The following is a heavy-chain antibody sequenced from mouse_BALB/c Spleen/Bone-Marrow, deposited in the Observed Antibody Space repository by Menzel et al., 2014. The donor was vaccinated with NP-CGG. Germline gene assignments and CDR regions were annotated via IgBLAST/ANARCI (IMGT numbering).Heavy chain of an antibody. V-gene: IGHV5-9*02. CDR3: ARVLRVYAMDY. J-gene: IGHJ4*01. D-gene: IGHD2-4*01. CDR2: ISSGGSYT. CDR1: GFAFSSYD. Sequence: EVQVVESGGGLVKPGGSLKLSCAASGFAFSSYDMSWVRRTPEKRLEWVATISSGGSYTYYPDSVKGRFTISRDNARNTLYLQMSSLRSEDTALYYCARVLRVYAMDYWGQGTSVTVSS.